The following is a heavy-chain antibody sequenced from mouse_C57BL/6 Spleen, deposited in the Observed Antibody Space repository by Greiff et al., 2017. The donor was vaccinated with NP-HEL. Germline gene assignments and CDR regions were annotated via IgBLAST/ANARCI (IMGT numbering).Heavy chain of an antibody. Sequence: EVQLQQSGPELVKPGASVKISCKASGYSFTDYNMNWVKQSNGKSLEWIGVINPNYGTTSYNQKFKGKATLTVDQSSSTAYMQLNSLTSEDSAVYYCARLGRLYYYGSSYGYFDVWGTETTVTVSS. J-gene: IGHJ1*03. CDR3: ARLGRLYYYGSSYGYFDV. D-gene: IGHD1-1*01. CDR2: INPNYGTT. V-gene: IGHV1-39*01. CDR1: GYSFTDYN.